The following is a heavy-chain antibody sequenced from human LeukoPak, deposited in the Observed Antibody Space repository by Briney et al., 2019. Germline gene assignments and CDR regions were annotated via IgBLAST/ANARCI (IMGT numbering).Heavy chain of an antibody. D-gene: IGHD2-2*01. Sequence: ASVKVSCKASGGTFSSYAISWVRQAPGQGLEWMGGIIPIFGTANYAQKFQGRVTITADESTSTAYMELSSLRSEDTAVYYCARGYDYCSSTSCPFDYWGQGTLVTVSS. V-gene: IGHV1-69*13. CDR2: IIPIFGTA. CDR3: ARGYDYCSSTSCPFDY. CDR1: GGTFSSYA. J-gene: IGHJ4*02.